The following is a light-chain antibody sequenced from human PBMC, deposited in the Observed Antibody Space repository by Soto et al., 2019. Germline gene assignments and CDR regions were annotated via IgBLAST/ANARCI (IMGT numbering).Light chain of an antibody. CDR1: QNISSY. Sequence: DIQMTQSPSSLSASVGDGVTITCRASQNISSYLNWYQQKPGKAPQLLIYATSSLQTGVPSRFSASGSGTDFSLVISDLQPEDSATYYCQQGYSSRWTSGRGTKVEI. CDR3: QQGYSSRWT. V-gene: IGKV1-39*01. J-gene: IGKJ1*01. CDR2: ATS.